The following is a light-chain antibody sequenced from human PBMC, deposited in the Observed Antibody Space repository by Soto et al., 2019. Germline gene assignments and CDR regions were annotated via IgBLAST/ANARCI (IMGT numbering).Light chain of an antibody. J-gene: IGLJ1*01. CDR3: SSFTSTYTHV. Sequence: QSALTQPASVSGSPGQSITISCTGTSSDVGGYNYVSWYQQHPGKAPKLMIYEVSNRPSGVSNRFSGSKSGSTASLTISGLQPEDEADYYCSSFTSTYTHVFGSGTKLTVL. V-gene: IGLV2-14*01. CDR1: SSDVGGYNY. CDR2: EVS.